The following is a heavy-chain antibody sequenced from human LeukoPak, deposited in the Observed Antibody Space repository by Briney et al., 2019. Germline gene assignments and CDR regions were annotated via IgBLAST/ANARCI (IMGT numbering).Heavy chain of an antibody. CDR3: ARDPAGDGAAAFDF. Sequence: SETLSLTCTVSGVSISSHYWSWIRQPAGKGLEWIGRIYSIGSTNYNPSLSSRVTIAVDRSNNQFSLRLSPVTAADTAVYYCARDPAGDGAAAFDFWGRGTTVSVSS. CDR2: IYSIGST. J-gene: IGHJ3*01. V-gene: IGHV4-4*07. CDR1: GVSISSHY. D-gene: IGHD2-21*02.